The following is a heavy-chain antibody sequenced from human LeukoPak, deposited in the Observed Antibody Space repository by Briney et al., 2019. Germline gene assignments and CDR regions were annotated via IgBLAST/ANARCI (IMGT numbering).Heavy chain of an antibody. V-gene: IGHV3-23*01. Sequence: GGSLRLSCAASGFTFSSYAMIWVRQAPGKGLEWVSAISGCGGSTYYADSVKGRFTISRDNSKNTLYLQVNSLRAEDTAVYYCAKPLYSESYAFNSQVPDVWGQGTTVTVSS. CDR1: GFTFSSYA. CDR3: AKPLYSESYAFNSQVPDV. CDR2: ISGCGGST. D-gene: IGHD1-26*01. J-gene: IGHJ6*02.